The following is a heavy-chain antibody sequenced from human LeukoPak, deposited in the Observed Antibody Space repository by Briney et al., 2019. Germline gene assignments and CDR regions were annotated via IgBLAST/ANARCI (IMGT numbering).Heavy chain of an antibody. D-gene: IGHD3-3*01. CDR1: GYTFTSYG. CDR2: ISAYNGNT. J-gene: IGHJ4*02. Sequence: VASVKVSCKASGYTFTSYGISWVRQAPGQGLEWMGWISAYNGNTNYAQKLQGRVTMTTGTSTSTAYMELRSLRSDDTAVYYCARCLRFLEWLRIDYWGQGTLVTVSS. CDR3: ARCLRFLEWLRIDY. V-gene: IGHV1-18*01.